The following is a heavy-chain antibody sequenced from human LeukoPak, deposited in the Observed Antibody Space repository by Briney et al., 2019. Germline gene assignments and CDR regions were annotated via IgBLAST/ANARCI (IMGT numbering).Heavy chain of an antibody. Sequence: PGRSLRLSCAASGFTFSSYATHWVRQAPGKGLEWVAVISYDGSNKYYADSVKGRFTISRDNSKNTLYLQMNSLRAEDTAVYYCARDLYSGYDRGYYYYYGMDVWGQGTTVTVSS. D-gene: IGHD5-12*01. V-gene: IGHV3-30*14. CDR2: ISYDGSNK. J-gene: IGHJ6*02. CDR1: GFTFSSYA. CDR3: ARDLYSGYDRGYYYYYGMDV.